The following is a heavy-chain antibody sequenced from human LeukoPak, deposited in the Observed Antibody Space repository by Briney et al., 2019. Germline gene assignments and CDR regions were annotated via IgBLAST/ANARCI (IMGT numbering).Heavy chain of an antibody. D-gene: IGHD6-13*01. CDR2: IYYSGST. CDR1: GGSISSSSYY. Sequence: PSETLSLTCTVSGGSISSSSYYWGWIRQPPGKGLEWIGSIYYSGSTYYNPSLKSRVTISVDTSKNQFSLKLSSVTAADTAVYYCAREATFTYSSSPSNWFDPWGQGTLVTVSS. J-gene: IGHJ5*02. CDR3: AREATFTYSSSPSNWFDP. V-gene: IGHV4-39*07.